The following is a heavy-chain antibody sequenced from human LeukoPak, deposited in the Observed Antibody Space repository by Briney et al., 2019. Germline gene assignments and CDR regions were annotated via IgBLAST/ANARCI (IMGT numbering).Heavy chain of an antibody. Sequence: GGSLRLSCAVSGFTFSDYSMNWVRQAPGKGLEWVSSISTISTYIYYADPVKGRFTISRDNAKNSLYLQINSLRAEDTAVYYCARGPYTSVSKYFDYWGQGTLVTVSS. CDR3: ARGPYTSVSKYFDY. J-gene: IGHJ4*02. V-gene: IGHV3-21*01. CDR1: GFTFSDYS. D-gene: IGHD6-19*01. CDR2: ISTISTYI.